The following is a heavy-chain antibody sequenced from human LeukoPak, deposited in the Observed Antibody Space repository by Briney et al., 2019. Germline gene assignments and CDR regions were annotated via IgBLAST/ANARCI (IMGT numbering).Heavy chain of an antibody. CDR2: INPNSGGT. CDR1: GYTFTDYY. D-gene: IGHD6-6*01. CDR3: ARDPEYSSSSMVDY. V-gene: IGHV1-2*02. J-gene: IGHJ4*02. Sequence: EASVNVSFKASGYTFTDYYMHWVRQAPGQGLEGMGWINPNSGGTNYAQKFQGRVTMTRDTSISTAYMELSRLRSDDTAVYYCARDPEYSSSSMVDYWGQGTLVTVSS.